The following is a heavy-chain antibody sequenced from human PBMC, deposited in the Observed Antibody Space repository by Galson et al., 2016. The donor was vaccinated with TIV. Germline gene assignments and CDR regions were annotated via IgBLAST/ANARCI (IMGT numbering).Heavy chain of an antibody. D-gene: IGHD2-8*02. CDR3: VRALVFPKYFQA. Sequence: SVKVPCKASGGTFNKYAISWVRQAPGQGLEWMGGIIPIFRTTNYAQKFQGRVTITADEFTSTSFMELSSLRFEDTAVYYCVRALVFPKYFQAWGQGTLVFVSA. CDR1: GGTFNKYA. J-gene: IGHJ1*01. V-gene: IGHV1-69*13. CDR2: IIPIFRTT.